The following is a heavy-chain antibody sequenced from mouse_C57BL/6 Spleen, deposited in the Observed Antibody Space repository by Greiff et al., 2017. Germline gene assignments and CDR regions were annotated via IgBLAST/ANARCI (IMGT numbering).Heavy chain of an antibody. CDR2: INPNNGGT. V-gene: IGHV1-26*01. D-gene: IGHD1-1*01. CDR1: GYTFTDYY. CDR3: ARGKLLDY. Sequence: LVEPGASVKISCKASGYTFTDYYMNWVKQSHGKSLEWIGDINPNNGGTSYNQKFKGKATLTVDKSSSTAYMELRSLTSEDSAVYYCARGKLLDYWGQGTTLTVSS. J-gene: IGHJ2*01.